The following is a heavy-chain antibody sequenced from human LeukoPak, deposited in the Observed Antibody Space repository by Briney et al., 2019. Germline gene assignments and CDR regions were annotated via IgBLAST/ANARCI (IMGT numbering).Heavy chain of an antibody. J-gene: IGHJ3*02. CDR1: RASVKTYS. Sequence: SETLSLTCTVSRASVKTYSWSWVRQTPGKGLEWIGRIYTSGSTNYNPSLKSRVTMSVDTSKNRFSLKLSSVTAADTAVYYCARDRVFGDAFDIWGQGTMVTVSS. V-gene: IGHV4-4*07. CDR2: IYTSGST. CDR3: ARDRVFGDAFDI. D-gene: IGHD3-10*01.